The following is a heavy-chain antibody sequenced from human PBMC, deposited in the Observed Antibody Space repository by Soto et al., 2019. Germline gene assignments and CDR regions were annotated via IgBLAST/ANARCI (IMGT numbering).Heavy chain of an antibody. D-gene: IGHD6-13*01. CDR3: EKDPVLKQLVRGIDWYFDL. J-gene: IGHJ2*01. V-gene: IGHV3-23*01. Sequence: EVQLLESGGGLVQPGGSLRLSCAASGFTFSSYAMSWVRQAPGKGLEWVSAISGSGGSTYYADSGKGRFTISRDNSKNTLYLQMNSLRAEDTAVYYCEKDPVLKQLVRGIDWYFDLWGRGTLVTVSS. CDR1: GFTFSSYA. CDR2: ISGSGGST.